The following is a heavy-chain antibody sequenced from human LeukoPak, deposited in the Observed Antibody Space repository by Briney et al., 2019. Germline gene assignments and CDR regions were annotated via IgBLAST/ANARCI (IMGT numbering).Heavy chain of an antibody. CDR3: ARDSAGYDY. V-gene: IGHV3-7*01. J-gene: IGHJ4*02. CDR1: GITFRTFW. CDR2: LKEDGSDK. D-gene: IGHD5-12*01. Sequence: PGGSLRLSCAASGITFRTFWMSWVRQAPGKGLEWVANLKEDGSDKYYVDSVKGRFTISRDNAKNSLFLQMSSLRVDDTAIYYCARDSAGYDYWGQGTLVTVSS.